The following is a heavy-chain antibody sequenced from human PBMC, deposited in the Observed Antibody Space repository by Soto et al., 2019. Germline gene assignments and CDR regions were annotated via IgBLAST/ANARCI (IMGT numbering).Heavy chain of an antibody. J-gene: IGHJ6*02. CDR1: GFTLSSYM. D-gene: IGHD5-12*01. CDR2: ISNSGSSI. V-gene: IGHV3-48*03. Sequence: GGSLRLSCAASGFTLSSYMMNWVRQAPGQGLEWISYISNSGSSIDYADSVKGRFTISRDNAKNTLYLQMNSLRAEDTAVYYCGGATTNYYYYGMDVWGQGTTVTVSS. CDR3: GGATTNYYYYGMDV.